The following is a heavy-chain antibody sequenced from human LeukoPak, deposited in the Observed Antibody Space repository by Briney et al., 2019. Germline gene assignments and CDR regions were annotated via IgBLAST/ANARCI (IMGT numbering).Heavy chain of an antibody. Sequence: SETLSLTCAVSGYSISSGYYWGWIRQPPGKGLEWIGSIYHSGSTYYNPSLKSRVTISVDTSKNQFSLKLSSVTAADTAVYYCARGTPQTFDYWGQGTLVTVSS. J-gene: IGHJ4*02. V-gene: IGHV4-38-2*01. CDR2: IYHSGST. CDR3: ARGTPQTFDY. CDR1: GYSISSGYY. D-gene: IGHD1-1*01.